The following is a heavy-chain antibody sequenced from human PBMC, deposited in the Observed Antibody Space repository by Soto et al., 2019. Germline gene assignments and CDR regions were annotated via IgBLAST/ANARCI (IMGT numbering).Heavy chain of an antibody. D-gene: IGHD5-12*01. Sequence: EVQLLESGGGLVQPGGSLRLSCAASRFRFSRYAMSWVRQAPGKGLEWVSGISGSGDSTFYADSVKGRFTITRDNSKNTVFLQMNDLRVEDTAKYYCVKEWTPRRAFDHWGQGTLVTVSS. CDR3: VKEWTPRRAFDH. CDR1: RFRFSRYA. J-gene: IGHJ4*02. V-gene: IGHV3-23*01. CDR2: ISGSGDST.